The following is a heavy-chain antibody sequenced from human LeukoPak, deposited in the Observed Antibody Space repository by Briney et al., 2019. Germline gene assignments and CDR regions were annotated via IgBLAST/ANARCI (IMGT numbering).Heavy chain of an antibody. D-gene: IGHD5-18*01. Sequence: SDTLSLTCTVSGGSISSYYWSCIRQPPGKGLEGIGYIYYSGSTNYNPSLKSRVTISVDMSKNQFSLKRSSVTAADTAVYYCASGSGHSYGSVNFDYRGQGTLVTVSS. CDR2: IYYSGST. V-gene: IGHV4-59*08. CDR3: ASGSGHSYGSVNFDY. J-gene: IGHJ4*02. CDR1: GGSISSYY.